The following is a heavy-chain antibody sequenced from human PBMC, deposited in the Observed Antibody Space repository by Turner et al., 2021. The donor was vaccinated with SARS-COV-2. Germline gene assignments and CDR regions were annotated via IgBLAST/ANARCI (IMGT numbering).Heavy chain of an antibody. V-gene: IGHV3-30*18. Sequence: QVQLVESGGGVVQPGRSQSLSCATSGFSFSNYAMHWVRQAPGKGLEWVAVISYDGRQKYYADSVKGRFTISRDDSKNTVFLQMNSLRPEDTAVYYCAKEEFGYDYWGQGTLVTVSS. J-gene: IGHJ4*02. CDR1: GFSFSNYA. CDR2: ISYDGRQK. D-gene: IGHD3-10*01. CDR3: AKEEFGYDY.